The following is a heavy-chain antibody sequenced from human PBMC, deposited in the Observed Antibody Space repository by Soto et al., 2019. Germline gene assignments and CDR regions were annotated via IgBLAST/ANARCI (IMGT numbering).Heavy chain of an antibody. J-gene: IGHJ4*02. CDR2: ISGSGGST. CDR1: GFTFSSYA. Sequence: LRLSCAASGFTFSSYAMSWVRQAPGKGLEWVSAISGSGGSTYYADSVKGRFTISRDNSKNTLYLQMNSLRAEDTAVYYCAKDPFSFGELPFYFDYWGQGTLVTVSS. D-gene: IGHD3-10*01. CDR3: AKDPFSFGELPFYFDY. V-gene: IGHV3-23*01.